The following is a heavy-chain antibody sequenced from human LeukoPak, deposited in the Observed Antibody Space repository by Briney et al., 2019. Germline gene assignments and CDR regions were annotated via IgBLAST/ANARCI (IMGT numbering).Heavy chain of an antibody. CDR2: ISAYNGNT. CDR1: GYTFTNYG. J-gene: IGHJ4*02. Sequence: ASVKVSCKASGYTFTNYGISWLRQAPGQGLEWMGWISAYNGNTNYAQKLQGRVTMTTDTSTSTAYMELRSLRSDDTAVYYCARDQIQYYDFWSGYPDYFDYWGQGTLVTVSS. V-gene: IGHV1-18*01. CDR3: ARDQIQYYDFWSGYPDYFDY. D-gene: IGHD3-3*01.